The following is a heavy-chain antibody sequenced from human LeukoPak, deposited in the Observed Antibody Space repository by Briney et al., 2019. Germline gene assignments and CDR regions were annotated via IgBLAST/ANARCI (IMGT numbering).Heavy chain of an antibody. D-gene: IGHD2-2*01. CDR1: GFTSSSYW. J-gene: IGHJ4*02. CDR3: AREDCSSTSCYDPSVSDY. CDR2: ISSSGYTI. V-gene: IGHV3-48*04. Sequence: GGSLRLSGAASGFTSSSYWMNWVRQAPGKGLEWVSYISSSGYTIYYADSVKGRFTISRDNAKNSLYLQMNSLRAEDTAVYYCAREDCSSTSCYDPSVSDYWGQGTLVTVSS.